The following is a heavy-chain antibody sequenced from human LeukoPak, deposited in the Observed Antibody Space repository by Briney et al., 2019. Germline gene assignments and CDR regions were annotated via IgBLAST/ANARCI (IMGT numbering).Heavy chain of an antibody. CDR3: ATDQLLFGFPDY. CDR2: INPSGGST. J-gene: IGHJ4*02. D-gene: IGHD2-2*01. V-gene: IGHV1-46*01. CDR1: GYTFTSYY. Sequence: ASVKVSCKASGYTFTSYYMHWVRQAPGQGLEWMGIINPSGGSTSYAQKFQGSVTMTRDTSTSTVYMELSSLRSEDTAVYYCATDQLLFGFPDYWGQGTLVTVSS.